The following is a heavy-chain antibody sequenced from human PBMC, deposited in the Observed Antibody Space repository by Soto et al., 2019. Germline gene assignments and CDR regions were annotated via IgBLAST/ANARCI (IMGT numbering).Heavy chain of an antibody. CDR1: GGSISSGGYY. V-gene: IGHV4-31*03. CDR2: IYYSGST. D-gene: IGHD4-17*01. Sequence: SETLSLTCTVSGGSISSGGYYWSWIRQHPGKGLEWIGYIYYSGSTYYNPSLKSRVTISVDTSKNQFSLKLSSVTAADTAVYYCARDRDYGGNRVFDYWGQGTLVTVSS. CDR3: ARDRDYGGNRVFDY. J-gene: IGHJ4*02.